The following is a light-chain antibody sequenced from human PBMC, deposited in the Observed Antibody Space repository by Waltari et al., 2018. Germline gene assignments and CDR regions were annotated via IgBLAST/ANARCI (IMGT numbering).Light chain of an antibody. CDR1: RIGRES. CDR3: QVWDSSRDHVV. J-gene: IGLJ2*01. Sequence: SYVLTQPPSVSVTPGQTAMITCGENRIGRESVHWYQQKPGQAPVLGIYYNTDRPSGIPERFSGFNSGNTATLTIDRVEAGDEADYYCQVWDSSRDHVVFGGGTKLTVL. V-gene: IGLV3-21*04. CDR2: YNT.